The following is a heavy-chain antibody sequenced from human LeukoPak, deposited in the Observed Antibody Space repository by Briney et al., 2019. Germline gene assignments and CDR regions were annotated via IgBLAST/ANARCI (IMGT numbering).Heavy chain of an antibody. D-gene: IGHD3-10*01. CDR2: MNPNSGNT. V-gene: IGHV1-8*01. CDR1: GYTFTSYD. CDR3: ARHQGLLWFGESTHFDY. Sequence: GASVKVSCKASGYTFTSYDINWVRQATGQGLEWMGWMNPNSGNTGYAQKFQGRVTMTRNSSISTAYMELSSLRSEDTAVYYCARHQGLLWFGESTHFDYWGQGTLVTVSS. J-gene: IGHJ4*02.